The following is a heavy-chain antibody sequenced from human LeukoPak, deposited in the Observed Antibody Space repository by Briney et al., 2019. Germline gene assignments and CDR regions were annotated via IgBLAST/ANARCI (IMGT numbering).Heavy chain of an antibody. V-gene: IGHV3-53*01. J-gene: IGHJ4*02. Sequence: GGSLRLSCAASGFTVSSNYMSWVRQAPGKGLEWVSVIYSGGSTYYADSVKGRFTISRDNSKNTLYLQMNSLRAEDTAVYYCARVTEWGSPQGGAADYWGQGTLVTVSS. CDR3: ARVTEWGSPQGGAADY. D-gene: IGHD3-16*01. CDR2: IYSGGST. CDR1: GFTVSSNY.